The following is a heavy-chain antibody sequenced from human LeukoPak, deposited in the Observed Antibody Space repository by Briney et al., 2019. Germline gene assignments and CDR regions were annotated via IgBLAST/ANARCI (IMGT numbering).Heavy chain of an antibody. Sequence: ASVKVSCKASGYTFTNYFMHWVRQAPGQGLEWMGIINPRGGSTGYPQKFQGRITMTTDMSTRTVYMELSSLESENTAVYYCSRRDCVGDCYSNWFDPWGQGTLVTVSS. V-gene: IGHV1-46*01. D-gene: IGHD2-21*02. CDR1: GYTFTNYF. CDR2: INPRGGST. CDR3: SRRDCVGDCYSNWFDP. J-gene: IGHJ5*02.